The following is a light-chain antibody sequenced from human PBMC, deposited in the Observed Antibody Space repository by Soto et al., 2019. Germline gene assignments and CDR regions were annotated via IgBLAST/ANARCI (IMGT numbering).Light chain of an antibody. CDR1: PSVSNS. J-gene: IGKJ1*01. V-gene: IGKV3-20*01. CDR2: DAS. CDR3: QQYGSSGT. Sequence: PGERATLSCRASPSVSNSLAWYQHKPGQAPRLLIYDASNRATGIPDRFSGSGSGTDFTLTISRLEPEDFAVYYCQQYGSSGTFGQGTKVEIK.